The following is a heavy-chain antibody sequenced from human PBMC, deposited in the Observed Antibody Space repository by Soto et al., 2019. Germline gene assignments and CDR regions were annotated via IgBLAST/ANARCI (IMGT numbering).Heavy chain of an antibody. D-gene: IGHD5-18*01. CDR2: INPSGGST. CDR1: GYTFTSYY. V-gene: IGHV1-46*01. CDR3: ARNTDAFDI. Sequence: QVQLVQSGAEVKKPGASVKVSCKASGYTFTSYYIHWVRQAPGQGLEWMGVINPSGGSTTYAQKFQGRVTVTRDTSTSTVYMDLISLRSEDTGVYYCARNTDAFDIWGLGTMVTVSS. J-gene: IGHJ3*02.